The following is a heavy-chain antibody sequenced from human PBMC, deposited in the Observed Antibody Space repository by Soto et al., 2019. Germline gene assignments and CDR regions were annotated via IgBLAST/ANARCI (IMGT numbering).Heavy chain of an antibody. CDR3: ARSGGELPVDYYYYYGMTS. D-gene: IGHD1-26*01. J-gene: IGHJ6*02. CDR1: GGSVSSGSYY. V-gene: IGHV4-61*01. CDR2: IYYSGST. Sequence: SETLSLTCTVSGGSVSSGSYYWSWIRQPPGKGLEWIGYIYYSGSTNYNPSLKSRVTISVDTSKNQFSLKLSSVTAADTAVYYCARSGGELPVDYYYYYGMTSGAKGPRSPSP.